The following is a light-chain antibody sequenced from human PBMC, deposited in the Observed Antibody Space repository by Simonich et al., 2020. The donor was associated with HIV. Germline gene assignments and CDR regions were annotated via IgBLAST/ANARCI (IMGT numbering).Light chain of an antibody. V-gene: IGKV3D-20*01. CDR2: DAS. CDR1: QSVSSSY. Sequence: EIVMTQSPATLSVSPGESATLSCRASQSVSSSYLAWYQQKPGLAPRLLIYDASSRATGVPDRFSGSGSGTDFTLTISRLEPEDFAVYYCQQYGSSPYTFGQGTKLEIK. J-gene: IGKJ2*01. CDR3: QQYGSSPYT.